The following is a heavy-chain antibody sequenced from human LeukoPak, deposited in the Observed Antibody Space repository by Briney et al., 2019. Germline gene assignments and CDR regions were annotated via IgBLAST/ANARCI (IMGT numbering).Heavy chain of an antibody. CDR2: IYPGDSDT. CDR3: ARLRNAEKYHSSVMNF. CDR1: EYSFTNYW. J-gene: IGHJ6*02. D-gene: IGHD2-8*01. V-gene: IGHV5-51*01. Sequence: GESLKISCRGSEYSFTNYWITWVRQMPGKGLEWMGIIYPGDSDTKYSPSFQGQVTISVDKSISTAYLQWSSLKASDTAMYYCARLRNAEKYHSSVMNFGGQGPTVTASS.